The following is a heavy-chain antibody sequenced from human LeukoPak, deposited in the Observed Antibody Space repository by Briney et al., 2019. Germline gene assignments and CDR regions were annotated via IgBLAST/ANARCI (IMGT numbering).Heavy chain of an antibody. CDR2: INPNSGGT. D-gene: IGHD6-19*01. J-gene: IGHJ4*02. Sequence: GASVKVSCKASGYTFTGYYMHWVRQAPGQGLEWMGWINPNSGGTRYAQKFQGRVTMTRDTSIRTAYMELSSLRSDDTAVYYCARDVGGWYDEDYWGQGTLVTVSS. CDR1: GYTFTGYY. V-gene: IGHV1-2*02. CDR3: ARDVGGWYDEDY.